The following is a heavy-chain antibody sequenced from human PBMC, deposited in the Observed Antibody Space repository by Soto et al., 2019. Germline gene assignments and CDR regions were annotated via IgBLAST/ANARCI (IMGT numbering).Heavy chain of an antibody. CDR2: INVYNGNT. CDR3: ARDTSRGEYDY. CDR1: GYTFTSYG. V-gene: IGHV1-18*01. Sequence: QVQLVQSGAEVKKPGASVKVSCKASGYTFTSYGISWVRQAPGQGLEWMGWINVYNGNTNYAQKLQGRLTLTTXTSTSTAYLDLRSLRSDDTAVYFCARDTSRGEYDYWGQGTLVTVSS. J-gene: IGHJ4*02. D-gene: IGHD3-10*01.